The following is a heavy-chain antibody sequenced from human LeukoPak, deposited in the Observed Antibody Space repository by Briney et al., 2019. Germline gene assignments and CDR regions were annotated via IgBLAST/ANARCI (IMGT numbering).Heavy chain of an antibody. D-gene: IGHD2-15*01. CDR2: LYSGGST. CDR3: ARVRGWQYFDY. CDR1: GFNVNSNY. Sequence: GGSLRLSCAASGFNVNSNYMTWVRQAPGKGLEWVSLLYSGGSTYYADSVKGRFTVSRDNSKNTLYLQMNSLRGEDTAVYYCARVRGWQYFDYWGQGTLVTVSS. J-gene: IGHJ4*02. V-gene: IGHV3-66*01.